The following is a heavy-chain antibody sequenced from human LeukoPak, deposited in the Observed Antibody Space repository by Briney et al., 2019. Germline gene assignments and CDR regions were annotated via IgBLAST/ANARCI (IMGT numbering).Heavy chain of an antibody. CDR3: ARVKDMTTRSLGY. D-gene: IGHD4-17*01. Sequence: GASVKVSCKASGYTFTGYYMHWVRQAPGQGLEWMGWINPNSGGTNYAQKFQGRVTMTRDTSISTAYMELSRLRSDDTDVYYCARVKDMTTRSLGYWGQGTLVTVSS. CDR1: GYTFTGYY. CDR2: INPNSGGT. V-gene: IGHV1-2*02. J-gene: IGHJ4*02.